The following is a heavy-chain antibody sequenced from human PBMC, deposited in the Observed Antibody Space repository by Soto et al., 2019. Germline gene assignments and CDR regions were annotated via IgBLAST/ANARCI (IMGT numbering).Heavy chain of an antibody. CDR2: ISYDGSNN. Sequence: HPGGSLRLSCAASAFTFSRHGMHWVRQAPGKGLEWVAVISYDGSNNYYADSVKGRFTISRDNSKNTLYLQMNSLRAEDTAVYYCAKRGSISSVAFFDYWGQGTLVTVSS. CDR3: AKRGSISSVAFFDY. V-gene: IGHV3-30*18. D-gene: IGHD6-6*01. CDR1: AFTFSRHG. J-gene: IGHJ4*02.